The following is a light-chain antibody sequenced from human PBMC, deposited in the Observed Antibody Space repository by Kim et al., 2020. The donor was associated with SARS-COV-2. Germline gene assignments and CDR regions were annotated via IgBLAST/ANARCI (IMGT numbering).Light chain of an antibody. CDR2: DVS. V-gene: IGLV2-14*03. J-gene: IGLJ2*01. CDR1: SSDVGDYNY. CDR3: SSYTSSSPLV. Sequence: GQSITISCTVTSSDVGDYNYVSWYQQHPGKAPKLMIYDVSNRPSGVSNRFSGSKSGNTASLTISGLQAEDEADYYCSSYTSSSPLVFGGGTQLTVL.